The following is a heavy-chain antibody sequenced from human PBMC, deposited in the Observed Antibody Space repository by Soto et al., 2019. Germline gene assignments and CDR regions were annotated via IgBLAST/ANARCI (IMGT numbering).Heavy chain of an antibody. V-gene: IGHV1-18*01. D-gene: IGHD2-2*01. CDR2: ISAYNGNT. Sequence: GASVKLCKASGYTFTSYGISWVRQAPGQGLEWMGWISAYNGNTNYAQKLQGRVTMTTDTSTSTAYMELRSLRSDDTAVYYCARSSRCSSTSCPPSNWFDPWGQGTLVTV. CDR1: GYTFTSYG. J-gene: IGHJ5*02. CDR3: ARSSRCSSTSCPPSNWFDP.